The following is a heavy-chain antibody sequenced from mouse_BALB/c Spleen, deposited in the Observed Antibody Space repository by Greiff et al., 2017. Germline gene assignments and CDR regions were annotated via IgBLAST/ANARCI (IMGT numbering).Heavy chain of an antibody. J-gene: IGHJ2*01. CDR2: INPYNGDT. Sequence: VQLQQSGPELVKPGASVKISCKASGYSFTGYFMNWVMQSHGKSLEWIGRINPYNGDTFYNQKFKGKATLTVDKSSSTAHMELRSLASEDSAVYYCARSGWGNYVYLDCWGQGTTLTVSS. V-gene: IGHV1-20*02. CDR3: ARSGWGNYVYLDC. CDR1: GYSFTGYF. D-gene: IGHD2-1*01.